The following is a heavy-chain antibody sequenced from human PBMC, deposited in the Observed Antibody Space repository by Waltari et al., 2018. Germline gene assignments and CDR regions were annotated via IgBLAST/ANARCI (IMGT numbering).Heavy chain of an antibody. CDR2: VGTVGDT. Sequence: EVQLVESGGALVQPGGSLRLSCAASGFNIAKYDMHWVRQVTGKGLEWVSAVGTVGDTLYSGAVKGRFTISRENVKNSLYLQMNSLRAGDTAVYYCVRGGSDAFDIWGQGTMVTVSS. V-gene: IGHV3-13*01. CDR3: VRGGSDAFDI. J-gene: IGHJ3*02. CDR1: GFNIAKYD. D-gene: IGHD3-16*01.